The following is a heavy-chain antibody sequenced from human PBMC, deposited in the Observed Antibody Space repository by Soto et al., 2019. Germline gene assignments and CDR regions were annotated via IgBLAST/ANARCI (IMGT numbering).Heavy chain of an antibody. CDR2: IRYDGSNK. Sequence: VGSLRLSCAASGFTFSSYGMHWVRQAPGKGLEWVAVIRYDGSNKYYADSVKGRFTISRDNSKNTLYLQMNSLRAEDTAVYYCARDRKQWLEYYYYGMDVWGQGTTVTVSS. CDR3: ARDRKQWLEYYYYGMDV. CDR1: GFTFSSYG. J-gene: IGHJ6*02. D-gene: IGHD6-19*01. V-gene: IGHV3-33*01.